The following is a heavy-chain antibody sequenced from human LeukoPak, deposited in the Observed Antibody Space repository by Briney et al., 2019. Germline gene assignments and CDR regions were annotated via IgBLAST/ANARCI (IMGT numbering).Heavy chain of an antibody. Sequence: SQTLSPTCTISGDSVSSSSVAWNWIRQSPSRGLEWLGRTYDRSKDYAESVKGRITINSDTSKNQFYLQLNSVTPEDTAVYFCARGINSAFDIWGQGTMVTVSS. CDR1: GDSVSSSSVA. CDR2: TYDRSK. J-gene: IGHJ3*02. CDR3: ARGINSAFDI. V-gene: IGHV6-1*01. D-gene: IGHD2/OR15-2a*01.